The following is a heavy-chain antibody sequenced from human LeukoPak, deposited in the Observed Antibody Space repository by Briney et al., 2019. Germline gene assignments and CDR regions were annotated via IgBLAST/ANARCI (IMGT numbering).Heavy chain of an antibody. D-gene: IGHD2-15*01. CDR2: INHSGST. V-gene: IGHV4-34*01. Sequence: ETLSLTCAVYGGSFSGYYWSWIRQPPGKGLEWIGEINHSGSTNYNPSLKSRVTISVDTSKNQFSLRLSSVTAADTAVYYCARDIRGVVDYWGQGTLVTVSS. CDR1: GGSFSGYY. J-gene: IGHJ4*02. CDR3: ARDIRGVVDY.